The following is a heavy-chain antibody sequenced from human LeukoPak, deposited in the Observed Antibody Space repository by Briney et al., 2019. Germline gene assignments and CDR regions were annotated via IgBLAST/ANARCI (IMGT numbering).Heavy chain of an antibody. Sequence: GGSLRLSCAASGFTSSDYYMSWIRQAPGKGLEWVSYISSSGSTIYYADSVKGRFTISRDNAKNSLYLQMNSLRAEDTAVYYCARDPTRAHRKDIVVVPAASDAFDIWGQGTMVTVSS. CDR3: ARDPTRAHRKDIVVVPAASDAFDI. J-gene: IGHJ3*02. CDR2: ISSSGSTI. V-gene: IGHV3-11*04. CDR1: GFTSSDYY. D-gene: IGHD2-2*01.